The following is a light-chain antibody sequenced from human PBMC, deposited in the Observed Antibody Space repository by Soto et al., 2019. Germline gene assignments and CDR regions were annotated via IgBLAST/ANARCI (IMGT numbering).Light chain of an antibody. CDR3: QQSYSAPYT. CDR1: QSISTF. J-gene: IGKJ2*01. V-gene: IGKV1-39*01. CDR2: VAS. Sequence: DIQVTQSPSSLSASIGDRVTITCRASQSISTFLNWYQQKPGKAPNLLIYVASNLQTGVPSRFSGSGSGTDFSLTISSLQHEAVATYYCQQSYSAPYTFGQGTTLEIK.